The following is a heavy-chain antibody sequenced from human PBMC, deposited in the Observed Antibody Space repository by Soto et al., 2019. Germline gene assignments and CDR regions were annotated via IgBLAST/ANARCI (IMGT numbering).Heavy chain of an antibody. D-gene: IGHD1-1*01. V-gene: IGHV4-4*07. CDR2: IYATGTT. CDR3: VRDGTKTLRDWFDP. Sequence: SETLSLTCTVSGASISGFYWSWIRKSAGKGLEWIGRIYATGTTDYNPSLKSRVMMSVDTSKRQFSLKLRSVTAADTAVYYCVRDGTKTLRDWFDPWGQGISVTVSS. CDR1: GASISGFY. J-gene: IGHJ5*02.